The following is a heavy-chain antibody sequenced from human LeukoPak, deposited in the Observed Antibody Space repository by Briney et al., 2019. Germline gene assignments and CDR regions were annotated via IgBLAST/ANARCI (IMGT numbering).Heavy chain of an antibody. D-gene: IGHD1-26*01. J-gene: IGHJ6*03. Sequence: SETLSLTCTVSGGSISSSSYYWGWIRQPPGKGLEWIGSIHYSGSTNYNPSLKSRVTISVDTSKNQFSLKLSSVTAADTAVYYCARDPYSGSYSDYYYYYMDVWGKGTTVTVSS. V-gene: IGHV4-39*07. CDR1: GGSISSSSYY. CDR3: ARDPYSGSYSDYYYYYMDV. CDR2: IHYSGST.